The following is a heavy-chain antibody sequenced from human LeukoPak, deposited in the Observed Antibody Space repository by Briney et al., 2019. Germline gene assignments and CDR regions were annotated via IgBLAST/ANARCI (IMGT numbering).Heavy chain of an antibody. CDR3: ARGPYSYDSSGAFDI. CDR1: GGSISSYY. V-gene: IGHV4-4*07. J-gene: IGHJ3*02. Sequence: SETLSLTCTVSGGSISSYYWSWIRQPAGKGLEWIGRVYTSGSTNHNPSLKSRVTMSVDTSKNQFSLKLSSVTAADTAVYFCARGPYSYDSSGAFDIWGQGTMVTVSS. CDR2: VYTSGST. D-gene: IGHD3-22*01.